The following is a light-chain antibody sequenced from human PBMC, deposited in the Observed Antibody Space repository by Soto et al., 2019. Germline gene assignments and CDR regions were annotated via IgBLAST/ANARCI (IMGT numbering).Light chain of an antibody. CDR3: QQHGTSPIT. V-gene: IGKV3-20*01. CDR2: GAS. J-gene: IGKJ5*01. CDR1: QTVIHNH. Sequence: EIVLTHSPDTLSLSPVERATLSGRSSQTVIHNHLAWHQQKPGQTPRLLVYGASSRATGIPDRFSGSGSGTDFTLTISRLEPEDFAVYYCQQHGTSPITFGQGTRLEIK.